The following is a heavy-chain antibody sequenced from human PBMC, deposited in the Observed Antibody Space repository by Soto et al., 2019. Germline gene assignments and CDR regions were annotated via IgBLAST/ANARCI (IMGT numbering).Heavy chain of an antibody. J-gene: IGHJ6*02. CDR2: IYYSGST. CDR3: ARGGEPLGYYGLDV. Sequence: SETLSLTCTVSGGSISSYYWSWIRQPPGKGLEWIGYIYYSGSTNYNPSLKSRVTISVDTSKGQFSLNLTSLTAADTAVYYCARGGEPLGYYGLDVWGQGTTVTVSS. V-gene: IGHV4-59*01. CDR1: GGSISSYY.